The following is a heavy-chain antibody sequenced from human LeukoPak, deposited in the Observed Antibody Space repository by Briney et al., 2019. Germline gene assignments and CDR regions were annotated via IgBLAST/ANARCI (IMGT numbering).Heavy chain of an antibody. D-gene: IGHD2-15*01. V-gene: IGHV4-59*01. CDR3: ARTTEGYCSGGNCYYYYYYMDV. CDR2: IYYSGST. CDR1: GGSISSYY. J-gene: IGHJ6*03. Sequence: PSETLSLTCTVSGGSISSYYWSWIRQPPGKGLEWIGYIYYSGSTNYNPSLKSRVTISVDTSKNQFSLKLRFVTPADTAVFYCARTTEGYCSGGNCYYYYYYMDVWGKGTTVTVSS.